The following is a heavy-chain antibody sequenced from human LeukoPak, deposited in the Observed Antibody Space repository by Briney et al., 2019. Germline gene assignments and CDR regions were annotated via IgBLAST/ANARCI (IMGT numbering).Heavy chain of an antibody. Sequence: RPGGSLRLSCTASGFAFRSHAMHWVRQAPGKGLEWVAFIRYDGSKKFYADSVKGRFTISRGNSKNTLYLQMYSLRAEDTAVYYCAKIPYGDYVLDYYYYMDVWGKGTTVTISS. CDR1: GFAFRSHA. CDR3: AKIPYGDYVLDYYYYMDV. V-gene: IGHV3-30*02. D-gene: IGHD4-17*01. CDR2: IRYDGSKK. J-gene: IGHJ6*03.